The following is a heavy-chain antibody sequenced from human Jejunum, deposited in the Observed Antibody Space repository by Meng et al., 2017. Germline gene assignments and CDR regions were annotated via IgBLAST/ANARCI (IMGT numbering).Heavy chain of an antibody. J-gene: IGHJ5*02. CDR3: ARGHQVDP. V-gene: IGHV4-34*01. D-gene: IGHD2-2*01. CDR1: GESFSNYY. CDR2: IYHSGST. Sequence: QVQLQQWGAGLLKPSETLSLTCSVYGESFSNYYWNWIRQPPGKGLEWIGYIYHSGSTDYNPSLKSRVTISVDTSKNQFSLKLSSVTAADTAVYYCARGHQVDPWGPGTLVTVSS.